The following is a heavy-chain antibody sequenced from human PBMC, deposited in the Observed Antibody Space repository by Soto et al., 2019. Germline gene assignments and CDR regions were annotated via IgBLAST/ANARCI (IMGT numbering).Heavy chain of an antibody. CDR1: GGSFSGYY. CDR2: INHSGST. CDR3: ARGWSGPKFDY. Sequence: SETLSLTCAVYGGSFSGYYWSWIRQPPGKGLEWIGEINHSGSTNYNPSLKSRVTISVDTSKNQFSLKLSSVTAADTAVYYCARGWSGPKFDYWGQGTLVTVSS. J-gene: IGHJ4*02. D-gene: IGHD3-3*01. V-gene: IGHV4-34*01.